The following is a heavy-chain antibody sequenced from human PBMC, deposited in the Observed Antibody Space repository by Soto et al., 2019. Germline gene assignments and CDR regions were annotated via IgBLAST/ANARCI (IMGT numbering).Heavy chain of an antibody. V-gene: IGHV4-34*01. CDR3: ARGADVRYCRGGSCSSGSDVRWFDP. J-gene: IGHJ5*02. CDR2: INHSGST. D-gene: IGHD2-15*01. CDR1: GGSFSGYY. Sequence: PSETLSLTCAVYGGSFSGYYWSWIRQPPGKGLEWIGEINHSGSTNYNPSLKSRVTISVDTSKNQFSLKLSSVTAADTAVYYCARGADVRYCRGGSCSSGSDVRWFDPWGQGTLVTVSS.